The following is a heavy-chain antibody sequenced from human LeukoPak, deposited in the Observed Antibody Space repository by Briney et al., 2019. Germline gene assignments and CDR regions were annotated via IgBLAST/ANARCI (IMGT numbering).Heavy chain of an antibody. CDR3: AKDPLGYSYAVYYFKD. CDR1: GFTFSSYE. D-gene: IGHD5-18*01. V-gene: IGHV3-48*03. J-gene: IGHJ4*02. CDR2: ISSSGSTI. Sequence: GGSLRLSCAASGFTFSSYEMNWVRQAPGKGLEWVSYISSSGSTIYYADSVKGRFTISRDNAKNSLYLQMNSLRGEDTAVYYCAKDPLGYSYAVYYFKDWGQGTLVTVSS.